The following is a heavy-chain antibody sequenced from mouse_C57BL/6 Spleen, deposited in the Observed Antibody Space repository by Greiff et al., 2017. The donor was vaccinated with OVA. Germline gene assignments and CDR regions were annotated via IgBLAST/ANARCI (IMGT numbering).Heavy chain of an antibody. J-gene: IGHJ4*01. V-gene: IGHV10-3*01. Sequence: EVMLVESGGGLVQPKGSLKLSCAASGFTFNTYAMHWVRQAPGKGLEWVARIRSKSSNYATYYADSVKDRFTISRDDSQSMLYLQMNNLKTEDTAMYYCVRESSYGYERAMDYWGQGTSVTVSS. CDR3: VRESSYGYERAMDY. CDR1: GFTFNTYA. CDR2: IRSKSSNYAT. D-gene: IGHD2-2*01.